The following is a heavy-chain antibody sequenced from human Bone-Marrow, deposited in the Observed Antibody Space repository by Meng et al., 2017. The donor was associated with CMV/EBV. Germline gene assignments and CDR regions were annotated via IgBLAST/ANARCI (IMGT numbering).Heavy chain of an antibody. CDR3: ARGLREVVPAAMAVNWFDP. Sequence: GESLKISCAASGFTFSSYSMNWVRQAPGKGLEWVSSISSSSSYIYYADSVKGRFTISRDNAKNSLYLQMNSLRAEDTAVYYCARGLREVVPAAMAVNWFDPWAQGTLVTVSS. CDR2: ISSSSSYI. CDR1: GFTFSSYS. D-gene: IGHD2-2*01. J-gene: IGHJ5*02. V-gene: IGHV3-21*01.